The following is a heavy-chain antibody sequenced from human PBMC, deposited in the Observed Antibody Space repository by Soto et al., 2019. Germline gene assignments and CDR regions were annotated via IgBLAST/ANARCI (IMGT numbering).Heavy chain of an antibody. CDR3: ARGLTGTTEGY. CDR1: GYTFTGYY. D-gene: IGHD1-7*01. V-gene: IGHV1-2*02. CDR2: INPNSGVT. Sequence: QVQLVQSGAEVKKPGASVKVSCKASGYTFTGYYMHWVRQAPGQGLEWMGWINPNSGVTNYAQKFQVRVTMTRDTSISKAYMELSRLRSDDTAVYYCARGLTGTTEGYWGQGTLVTVSS. J-gene: IGHJ4*02.